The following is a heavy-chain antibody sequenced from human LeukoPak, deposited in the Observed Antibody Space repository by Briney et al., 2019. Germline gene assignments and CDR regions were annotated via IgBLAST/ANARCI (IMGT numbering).Heavy chain of an antibody. CDR2: INHSGST. CDR3: ARAYYGSGSYYPFDY. D-gene: IGHD3-10*01. V-gene: IGHV4-34*01. Sequence: SETLSLTCAVYDGSFSGYYWSWIRQPPGKGLEWIGEINHSGSTNYNPSLKSRVTISVDTSKNQFSLKLSSVTAADTAVYYCARAYYGSGSYYPFDYWGQGTLVTVSS. J-gene: IGHJ4*02. CDR1: DGSFSGYY.